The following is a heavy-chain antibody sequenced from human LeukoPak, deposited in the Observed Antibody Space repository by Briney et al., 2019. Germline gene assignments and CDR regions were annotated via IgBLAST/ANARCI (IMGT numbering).Heavy chain of an antibody. CDR2: IKQDGSEK. D-gene: IGHD3-10*01. CDR3: ARGITMVRGHYYGMDV. J-gene: IGHJ6*04. Sequence: GGSLRLSCAASGFSFRSYWMSWVRQAPGKGLEWVANIKQDGSEKYYVDSVKGRFTISRDNDKNSLYLQMTSLRAEDTAVYYCARGITMVRGHYYGMDVWGKGTTVTVSS. V-gene: IGHV3-7*03. CDR1: GFSFRSYW.